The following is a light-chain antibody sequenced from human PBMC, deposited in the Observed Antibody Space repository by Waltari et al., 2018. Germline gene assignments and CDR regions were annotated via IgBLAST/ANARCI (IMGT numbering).Light chain of an antibody. CDR2: KAS. J-gene: IGKJ1*01. CDR1: QSISTW. CDR3: QQYSSFPRT. Sequence: DIQMTQSPSTLSASVGDIVTLTCRASQSISTWLAWYQPKPGRAPKLLIDKASSLESGVPSRFSGSGSGTEFTLTISSLQPDDFATYYCQQYSSFPRTFGQGTKVEIK. V-gene: IGKV1-5*03.